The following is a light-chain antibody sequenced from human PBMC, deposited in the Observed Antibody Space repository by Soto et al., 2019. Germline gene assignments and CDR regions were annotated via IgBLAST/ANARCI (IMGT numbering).Light chain of an antibody. CDR2: GVS. V-gene: IGLV2-8*01. CDR1: SSDVGGYNY. Sequence: QSVLTQPPSASGSPGQSVTISCTGTSSDVGGYNYVSWYQQHPGKAPKVIIYGVSRRPSGVPDRFSGSKSGNTASLTVSGLQAEDEADYYGSSYGGRNNWVVFGGGTKLTVL. J-gene: IGLJ2*01. CDR3: SSYGGRNNWVV.